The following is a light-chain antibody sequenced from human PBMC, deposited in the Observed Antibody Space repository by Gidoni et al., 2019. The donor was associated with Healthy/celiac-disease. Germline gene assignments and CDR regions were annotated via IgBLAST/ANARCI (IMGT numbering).Light chain of an antibody. CDR2: AAS. Sequence: IQMTQSPSSLSASVGDRVTITCRASQSISSYLNWYQQKPGKAPKLLIYAASSLQSGVPSRFSGSGSGTEFTLTISSLQPEDFATYYCQQSYSTPYTFXQXTKLEIK. CDR1: QSISSY. J-gene: IGKJ2*01. V-gene: IGKV1-39*01. CDR3: QQSYSTPYT.